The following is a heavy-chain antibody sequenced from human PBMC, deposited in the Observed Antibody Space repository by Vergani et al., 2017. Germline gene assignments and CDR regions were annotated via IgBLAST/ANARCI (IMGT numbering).Heavy chain of an antibody. CDR2: IYYSENK. V-gene: IGHV4-39*01. J-gene: IGHJ5*02. Sequence: QLQLQESGPGLVKPSETLSLTCTVSGGSITYGAFYWGWIRQSPGKGLEWIGSIYYSENKFYNPSLESRVTLSIDTTKNQFSLKLKSVTAAVTAVYYCARCFRDQGMIYGGTVENWFDPWGQGTLVTVSS. CDR1: GGSITYGAFY. CDR3: ARCFRDQGMIYGGTVENWFDP. D-gene: IGHD3-22*01.